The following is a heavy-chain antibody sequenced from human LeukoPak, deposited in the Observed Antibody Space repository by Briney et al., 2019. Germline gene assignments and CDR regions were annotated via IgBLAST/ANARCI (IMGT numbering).Heavy chain of an antibody. CDR3: ARGAVAGANFDY. CDR1: GFTFSSYW. V-gene: IGHV3-74*01. CDR2: ITTDGSGT. J-gene: IGHJ4*02. D-gene: IGHD1-26*01. Sequence: GGSLRLSCAASGFTFSSYWMHWVRQAPGKGLVWVSCITTDGSGTSYADSVKGRFTISRDNAKKTLYLQMNSLRAEDTAVYYCARGAVAGANFDYWGLGTLVTVSS.